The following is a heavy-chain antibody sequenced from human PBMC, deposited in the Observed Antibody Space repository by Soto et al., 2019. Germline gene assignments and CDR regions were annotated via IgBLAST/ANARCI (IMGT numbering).Heavy chain of an antibody. J-gene: IGHJ6*03. D-gene: IGHD2-15*01. V-gene: IGHV4-31*03. Sequence: QVQLQESGPGLVKPSQTLSLTCTVSGGSISSGGYYWSWIRQHPGKGLEWIGYIYYSGSTYYNPSLKSRVTISVDTSKNQFSLKLSSVTAVDTAVYYCAREGYCSGGSCYRPYYYYYYMDVWGKGTTVTVSS. CDR1: GGSISSGGYY. CDR3: AREGYCSGGSCYRPYYYYYYMDV. CDR2: IYYSGST.